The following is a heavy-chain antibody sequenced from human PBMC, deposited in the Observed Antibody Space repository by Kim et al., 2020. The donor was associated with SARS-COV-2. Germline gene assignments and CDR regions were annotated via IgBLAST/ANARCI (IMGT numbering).Heavy chain of an antibody. D-gene: IGHD3-10*01. V-gene: IGHV3-15*01. Sequence: GGSLRLSCAATGFTVSNAWMNWVRQAPGKGLECVGRIKSKTDGGTTDYAAAVKGRFIISRDDSENTLYLQMNSLKTEDTAVYYCTYTPPIHGPGGWFDPWGQGTLVTVSS. J-gene: IGHJ5*02. CDR3: TYTPPIHGPGGWFDP. CDR2: IKSKTDGGTT. CDR1: GFTVSNAW.